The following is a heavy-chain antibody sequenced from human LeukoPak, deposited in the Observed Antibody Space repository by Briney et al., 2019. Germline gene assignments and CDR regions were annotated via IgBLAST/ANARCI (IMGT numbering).Heavy chain of an antibody. D-gene: IGHD3-3*01. V-gene: IGHV3-74*01. CDR1: GFTFSTYW. Sequence: GGSLRLSCAASGFTFSTYWMHWVRQAPGKGLVWVSRINTDGSSTSYADSVKGRFTISRDNAKNTLYLQMNSLRVEDTAVYYCAGDARGYDPFYWGQGTLVTVS. CDR3: AGDARGYDPFY. CDR2: INTDGSST. J-gene: IGHJ4*02.